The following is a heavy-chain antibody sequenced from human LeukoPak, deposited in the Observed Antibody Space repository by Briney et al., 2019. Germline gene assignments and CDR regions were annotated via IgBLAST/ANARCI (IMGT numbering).Heavy chain of an antibody. J-gene: IGHJ6*03. CDR2: IYHSGST. CDR1: GGSISSSNW. CDR3: ARDREGYYYYMDV. Sequence: PSETLSLTCAVSGGSISSSNWWSWVRQPPGKGLEWIGEIYHSGSTNYNPSLKSRVTISVDKSKNQFSLKLSSVTAADTAVYYCARDREGYYYYMDVRGKGTTVTVSS. V-gene: IGHV4-4*02.